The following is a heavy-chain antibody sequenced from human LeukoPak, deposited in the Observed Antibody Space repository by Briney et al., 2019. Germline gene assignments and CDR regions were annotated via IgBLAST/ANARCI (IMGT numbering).Heavy chain of an antibody. J-gene: IGHJ6*02. CDR2: INPSNGDT. Sequence: ASVKVSCKASGYTFTGSRMQWARQAPGQGLEWMGWINPSNGDTNSEQKFQGRVTMTRDTSISTVYMELSRLTSDDTAVYYCARSWYGMDDWGQGTTVIVSS. D-gene: IGHD6-13*01. V-gene: IGHV1-2*02. CDR1: GYTFTGSR. CDR3: ARSWYGMDD.